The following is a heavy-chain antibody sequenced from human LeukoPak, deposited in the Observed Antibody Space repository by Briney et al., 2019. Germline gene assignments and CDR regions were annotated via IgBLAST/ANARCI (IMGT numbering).Heavy chain of an antibody. D-gene: IGHD6-19*01. CDR3: ARDDIAVAGKDY. J-gene: IGHJ4*02. CDR1: VFTVSINY. Sequence: TGGSLRLSCASSVFTVSINYMSCVRQAPGRGLEWGSDIYIGGSTYYAASVKGRFTISRDSSKNTLHLQMTSLRADDMAVYYCARDDIAVAGKDYWGQGTLVTVSS. V-gene: IGHV3-53*05. CDR2: IYIGGST.